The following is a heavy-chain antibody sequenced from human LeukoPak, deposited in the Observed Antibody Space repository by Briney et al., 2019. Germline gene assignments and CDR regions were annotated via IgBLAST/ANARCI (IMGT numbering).Heavy chain of an antibody. Sequence: GGSLRLSCAASGFTFSSYGMTWVRQAPGKGLEWVSYISSSSSYIYYADSVKGRFTISRDNAKNSLYLQMNSLRAEDTAVYYCAREPTYSSSWHTSCDYWGQGTLVTVSS. V-gene: IGHV3-21*05. D-gene: IGHD6-13*01. CDR2: ISSSSSYI. CDR3: AREPTYSSSWHTSCDY. CDR1: GFTFSSYG. J-gene: IGHJ4*02.